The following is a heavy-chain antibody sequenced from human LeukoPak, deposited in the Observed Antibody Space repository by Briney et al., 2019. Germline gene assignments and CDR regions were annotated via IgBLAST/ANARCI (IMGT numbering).Heavy chain of an antibody. Sequence: GGSLRLSCAASGFTFSSYWMHWVRQAPGKGLVWVSRINTDGSSTSYADSVKGRFTISRDNAKNTLYLQMNSLRAEDTAVYYCAKGLSGYLNAFDIWGQGTMVTVSS. J-gene: IGHJ3*02. CDR2: INTDGSST. D-gene: IGHD3-22*01. CDR1: GFTFSSYW. V-gene: IGHV3-74*01. CDR3: AKGLSGYLNAFDI.